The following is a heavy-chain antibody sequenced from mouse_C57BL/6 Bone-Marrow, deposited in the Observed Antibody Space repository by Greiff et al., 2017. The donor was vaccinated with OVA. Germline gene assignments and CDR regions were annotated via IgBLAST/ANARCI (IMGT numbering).Heavy chain of an antibody. CDR3: ARTVPLGPHWYFDV. CDR1: GYTFTDYY. V-gene: IGHV1-19*01. D-gene: IGHD4-1*01. Sequence: EVQLQQSGPVLVKPGASVKMSCKASGYTFTDYYMNWVKQSHGKSLEWIGVINPYNGGTSYNQKFKGKATLTVDKSSSTAYMELNSLTSEDSAVYYCARTVPLGPHWYFDVWGTGTTVTVSS. J-gene: IGHJ1*03. CDR2: INPYNGGT.